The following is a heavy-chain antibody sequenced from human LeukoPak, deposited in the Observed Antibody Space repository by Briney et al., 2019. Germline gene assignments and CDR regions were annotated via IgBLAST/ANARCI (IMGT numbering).Heavy chain of an antibody. Sequence: PGRSLRLSCAAYGFTFDDYAMHWVRQAPGKGLEWVSGISWNSGSIGYAYSVKGRFTISRDNAKNSLYLQMNSLRAEDMALYYCAKGSGGYSYVKYYFDYWGQGTLVTVSS. V-gene: IGHV3-9*03. CDR3: AKGSGGYSYVKYYFDY. D-gene: IGHD5-18*01. CDR1: GFTFDDYA. CDR2: ISWNSGSI. J-gene: IGHJ4*02.